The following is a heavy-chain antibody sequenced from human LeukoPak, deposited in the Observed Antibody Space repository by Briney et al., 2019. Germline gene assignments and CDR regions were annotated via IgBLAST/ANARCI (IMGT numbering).Heavy chain of an antibody. J-gene: IGHJ4*02. CDR2: TYYRSKWYN. V-gene: IGHV6-1*01. CDR1: GDSVSSNSAA. Sequence: SQTLSLTCAISGDSVSSNSAAWSRIRQSPSGGLEWLGRTYYRSKWYNDYAVSVKSRITIDPDTSKNQFSLYLNSVTPEDTAVYYCARNSGWFGVDYWGQGTLVTVSS. CDR3: ARNSGWFGVDY. D-gene: IGHD6-19*01.